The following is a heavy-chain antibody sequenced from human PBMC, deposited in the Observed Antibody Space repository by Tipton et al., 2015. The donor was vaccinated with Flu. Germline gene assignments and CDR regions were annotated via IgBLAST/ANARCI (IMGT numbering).Heavy chain of an antibody. CDR1: GGSISSSSYY. CDR2: IYHSGST. J-gene: IGHJ4*02. CDR3: ARSGIDAGADYYYFDY. Sequence: TLSLTCTVSGGSISSSSYYWGWIRQPPGKGLEWIGSIYHSGSTYYNPSLKSRVTISVDTSKNQFSLKLSSVTAADTAVYYCARSGIDAGADYYYFDYWGQGTLVTVSS. D-gene: IGHD6-19*01. V-gene: IGHV4-39*07.